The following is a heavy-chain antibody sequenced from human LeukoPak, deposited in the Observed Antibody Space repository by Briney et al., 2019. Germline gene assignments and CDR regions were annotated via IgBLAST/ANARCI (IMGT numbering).Heavy chain of an antibody. Sequence: ASVKVSCKASGYTFTGYYMHWVRQAPGQGLEWMGRINPNSGGTNYAQKFQGRVTMTRDTSISTAYMDLSRLRSDDTAVYYCARGPVGYCSGGSCYGRTYYYYMDVWGKGTTVTVSS. CDR2: INPNSGGT. J-gene: IGHJ6*03. CDR1: GYTFTGYY. V-gene: IGHV1-2*06. D-gene: IGHD2-15*01. CDR3: ARGPVGYCSGGSCYGRTYYYYMDV.